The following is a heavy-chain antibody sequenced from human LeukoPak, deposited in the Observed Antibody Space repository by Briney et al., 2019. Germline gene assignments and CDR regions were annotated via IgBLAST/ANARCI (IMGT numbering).Heavy chain of an antibody. CDR2: INDNGDGT. Sequence: GGSLRLSCAASGFTFSSYAMSWVRQAPGKGLKWVSTINDNGDGTYYADSVKGRFTISRDNAKNSLYLQMNSLRAEDTAVYYCARTAKVVPMDVWGKGTTVTVSS. CDR3: ARTAKVVPMDV. J-gene: IGHJ6*03. CDR1: GFTFSSYA. D-gene: IGHD2-21*02. V-gene: IGHV3-23*01.